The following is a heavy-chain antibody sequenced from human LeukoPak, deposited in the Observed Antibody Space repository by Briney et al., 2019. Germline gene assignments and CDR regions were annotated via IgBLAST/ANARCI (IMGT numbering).Heavy chain of an antibody. CDR3: AKGYDFLTGYYDS. V-gene: IGHV3-23*01. CDR1: GFTFSSYV. Sequence: GRTLRLSCAASGFTFSSYVMSWVRQASGKGLECGSAISGSGGSTYFADSVKGRYTISRDNSKHTLYLQMHTLRAEDTAVYYCAKGYDFLTGYYDSWGQGTLVTVSS. D-gene: IGHD3-9*01. J-gene: IGHJ4*02. CDR2: ISGSGGST.